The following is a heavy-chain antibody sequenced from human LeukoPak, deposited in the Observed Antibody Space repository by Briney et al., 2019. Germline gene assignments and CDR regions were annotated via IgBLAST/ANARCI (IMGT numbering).Heavy chain of an antibody. D-gene: IGHD3-3*01. Sequence: PGGSLRLSCAASGFTFSRFDMSWVRQAPGKGLEWVSAVSGNGDSTYYADSVKGRFTISRENSKNTLSLQMNSLGAEDTAIYYCAKAPLYYDVSNAFDMWGQGTMVTVSS. CDR3: AKAPLYYDVSNAFDM. CDR2: VSGNGDST. CDR1: GFTFSRFD. V-gene: IGHV3-23*01. J-gene: IGHJ3*02.